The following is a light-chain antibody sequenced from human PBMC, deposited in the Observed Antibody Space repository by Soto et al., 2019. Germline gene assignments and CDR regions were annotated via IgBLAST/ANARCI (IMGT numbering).Light chain of an antibody. CDR2: GAS. V-gene: IGKV3-20*01. CDR1: QSVSSSY. J-gene: IGKJ1*01. Sequence: EIVLTQSPGTLSLSPGERATLSCRASQSVSSSYLAWYQQKPGQAPWLLIYGASSRATGIPDRFSGSGSGTDFTLTISRLEPEDFAVYYCQQYGNSPRKFGQGT. CDR3: QQYGNSPRK.